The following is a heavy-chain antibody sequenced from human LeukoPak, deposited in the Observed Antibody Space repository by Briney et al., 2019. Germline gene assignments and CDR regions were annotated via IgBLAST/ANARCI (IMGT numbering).Heavy chain of an antibody. Sequence: ASVKVSCKASGYTFTNYAMNWVRQAPGQGLEWMGWINTNTGNPTYAQGFTGRFVFSLDTSVSTAYLQISSLKAEDTAVYYCARSGGSGSYYARSYYYYMDVWGKGTTVTVSS. CDR2: INTNTGNP. J-gene: IGHJ6*03. V-gene: IGHV7-4-1*02. D-gene: IGHD3-10*01. CDR3: ARSGGSGSYYARSYYYYMDV. CDR1: GYTFTNYA.